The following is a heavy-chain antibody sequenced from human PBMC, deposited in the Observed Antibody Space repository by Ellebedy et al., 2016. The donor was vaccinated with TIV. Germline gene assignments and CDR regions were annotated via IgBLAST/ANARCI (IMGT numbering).Heavy chain of an antibody. J-gene: IGHJ4*02. CDR3: ANGRDPDY. V-gene: IGHV3-23*01. CDR1: GFTFTDYI. CDR2: IGGSGGGT. Sequence: GESLKISCAASGFTFTDYIMTWVRQAPGKGLEWVSSIGGSGGGTYYADSVKGRFTISRDTSKNTLYLQMNSLRAEETAVYYCANGRDPDYWGQGALVTVSS.